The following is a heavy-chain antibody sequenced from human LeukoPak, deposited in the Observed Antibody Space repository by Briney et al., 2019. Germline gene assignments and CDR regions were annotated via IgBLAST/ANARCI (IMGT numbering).Heavy chain of an antibody. CDR3: ATSTHSFDY. CDR1: GGSISSYY. CDR2: IYYSGST. J-gene: IGHJ4*02. D-gene: IGHD5/OR15-5a*01. Sequence: PSETLSLTCTVSGGSISSYYWSWIRQPPGKGLEWIGYIYYSGSTNYNPSLKSRVTISVDTSKNQFSLRLSSVTAADTAVYYCATSTHSFDYWSQGSLVTVSS. V-gene: IGHV4-59*01.